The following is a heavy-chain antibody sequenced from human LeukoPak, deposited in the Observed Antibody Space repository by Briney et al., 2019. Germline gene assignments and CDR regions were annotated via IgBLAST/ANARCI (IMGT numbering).Heavy chain of an antibody. D-gene: IGHD3-22*01. CDR3: AKASDFDSSGFPIDVFDF. J-gene: IGHJ4*02. Sequence: GGSLRLSCAASGFTFSTFDMSWVRQAPGKGLQWVSTISGAGGTALFADSVKGRFSISRDNSNNKVFLQMNSLRVEDTAVYYCAKASDFDSSGFPIDVFDFWGQGLLVSVAS. CDR2: ISGAGGTA. V-gene: IGHV3-23*01. CDR1: GFTFSTFD.